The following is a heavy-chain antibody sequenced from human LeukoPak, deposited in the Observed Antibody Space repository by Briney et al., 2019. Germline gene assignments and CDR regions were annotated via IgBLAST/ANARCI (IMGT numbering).Heavy chain of an antibody. D-gene: IGHD5-12*01. CDR2: IIPVLNQA. CDR1: GGTLSDYS. V-gene: IGHV1-69*02. Sequence: SVKVSCKAPGGTLSDYSISWVRQAPGQGLEWMGRIIPVLNQANYAQKFQGRVTFTADKSTISAYMDLSSLRSEDTAVYYCVRSGYDYDWFDPWGQGTLVSV. J-gene: IGHJ5*02. CDR3: VRSGYDYDWFDP.